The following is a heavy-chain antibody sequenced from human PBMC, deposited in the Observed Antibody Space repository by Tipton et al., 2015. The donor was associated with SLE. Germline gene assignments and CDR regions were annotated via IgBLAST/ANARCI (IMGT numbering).Heavy chain of an antibody. V-gene: IGHV4-59*08. CDR2: ISNSETT. CDR1: GGSISSHY. J-gene: IGHJ4*02. CDR3: ARGTNYDSSGYYSY. Sequence: TLSLTCTVSGGSISSHYWSWIRQAPGKGLEWIGYISNSETTNYNPSLKSRVTISVDTSKNQFSLKLSSVTAADTAVYYCARGTNYDSSGYYSYWGQGTLVTVSS. D-gene: IGHD3-22*01.